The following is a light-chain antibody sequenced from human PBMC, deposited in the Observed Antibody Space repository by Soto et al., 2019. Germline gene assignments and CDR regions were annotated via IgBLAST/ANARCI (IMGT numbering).Light chain of an antibody. J-gene: IGKJ5*01. V-gene: IGKV1-39*01. CDR2: AAS. Sequence: DIQMTQYPSSLSASVGARVTITCRASRSISSYLNWYQQKPGKAPKLLIYAASSLQSGVPPRYSGSGYGTDFTLTISSLQPEDFATYYCQQANSFPITFGQGTRLEI. CDR3: QQANSFPIT. CDR1: RSISSY.